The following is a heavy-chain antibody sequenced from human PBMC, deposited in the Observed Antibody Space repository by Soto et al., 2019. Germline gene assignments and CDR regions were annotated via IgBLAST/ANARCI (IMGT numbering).Heavy chain of an antibody. CDR3: ARENSYVDY. Sequence: QLLQSGVEVKKPGASVKVTCKASGYTFRNFGISWVRQAPGQGLEWMGWISAYNANANYAQKFQGRLTMTADTSTSTAYMELRSLRSDDTAVYYCARENSYVDYWGQGTLVTVSS. CDR1: GYTFRNFG. CDR2: ISAYNANA. V-gene: IGHV1-18*01. J-gene: IGHJ4*02.